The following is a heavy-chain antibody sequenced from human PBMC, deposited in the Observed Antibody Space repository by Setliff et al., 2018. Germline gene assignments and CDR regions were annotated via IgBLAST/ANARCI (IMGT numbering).Heavy chain of an antibody. D-gene: IGHD3-3*01. CDR1: GYTFTSYG. CDR3: ARQGGWYYNFWSGYFDY. Sequence: ASVKVSCKASGYTFTSYGISWVRQAPGQGLEGMGWISAYNGNANYAQKLQGRVTMTTDTSTSTAYMELRSLRSDDTAVYYCARQGGWYYNFWSGYFDYWGQGTLVTVSS. J-gene: IGHJ4*02. CDR2: ISAYNGNA. V-gene: IGHV1-18*01.